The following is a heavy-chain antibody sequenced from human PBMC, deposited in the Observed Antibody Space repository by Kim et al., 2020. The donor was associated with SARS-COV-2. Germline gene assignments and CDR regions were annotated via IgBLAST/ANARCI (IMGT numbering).Heavy chain of an antibody. D-gene: IGHD6-13*01. Sequence: DPGKSLFTISRDKSKNTVYLQMNSVRAEDTAVYYCAKGGIAASYWYFDLWGRGTLVTVSS. CDR3: AKGGIAASYWYFDL. V-gene: IGHV3-23*01. J-gene: IGHJ2*01.